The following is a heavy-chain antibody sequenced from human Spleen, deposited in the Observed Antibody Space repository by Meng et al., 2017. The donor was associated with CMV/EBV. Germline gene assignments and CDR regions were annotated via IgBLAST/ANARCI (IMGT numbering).Heavy chain of an antibody. D-gene: IGHD3-22*01. J-gene: IGHJ5*02. CDR3: ARGFPTSSSLVSFRWLDP. CDR1: TFSSYA. V-gene: IGHV1-69*10. Sequence: TFSSYAISWVLQAPGQGLEWMGGIIPDLGIAKYAQNFQCRIAIIADKSTSTTHMELSSLRSDDTAVYYCARGFPTSSSLVSFRWLDPWGPGTLVTVSS. CDR2: IIPDLGIA.